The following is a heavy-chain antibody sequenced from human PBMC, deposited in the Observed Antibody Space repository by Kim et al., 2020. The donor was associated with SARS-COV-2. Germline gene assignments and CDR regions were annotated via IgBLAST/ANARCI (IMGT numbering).Heavy chain of an antibody. CDR2: IYYSGST. Sequence: LETLSLTCTVSGGSISSSSYYWGWIRQPPGKGLEWIGSIYYSGSTYYNPSLKSRVTISVDTSKNQFSLKLSSVTAADTAVYYCARRTIVRYFDWLLSEASGPYGMDVWGQGTTVTVSS. CDR1: GGSISSSSYY. V-gene: IGHV4-39*01. D-gene: IGHD3-9*01. J-gene: IGHJ6*02. CDR3: ARRTIVRYFDWLLSEASGPYGMDV.